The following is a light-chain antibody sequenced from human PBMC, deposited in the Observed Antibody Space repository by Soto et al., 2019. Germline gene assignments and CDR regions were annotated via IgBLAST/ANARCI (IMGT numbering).Light chain of an antibody. CDR1: QSVSSS. Sequence: EIVLTQSPGTLSLSPGERATLSCRASQSVSSSLAWYQQKPGQAPRLLIYGASTRATGIPARFSGSGSGTEFTLTISSLQSDDFAVYHCQQYNSWPQTFGQGTKVDIK. V-gene: IGKV3-15*01. CDR2: GAS. J-gene: IGKJ1*01. CDR3: QQYNSWPQT.